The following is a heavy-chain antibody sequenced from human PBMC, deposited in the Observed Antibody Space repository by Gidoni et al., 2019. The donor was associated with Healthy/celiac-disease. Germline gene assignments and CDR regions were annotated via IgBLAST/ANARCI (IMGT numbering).Heavy chain of an antibody. D-gene: IGHD3-9*01. CDR2: LNHSGST. Sequence: QAQLQKWGAGQWKPAETLSLTCAVYGGSLSGYYWSWIRQPPGKGLEWIGELNHSGSTNYNPSLKSRVTISVDTSKNQFSLKLSSVTAADTAVYYCARGPSITILRYFDWSGDFDLWGRGTLVTVSS. V-gene: IGHV4-34*01. CDR1: GGSLSGYY. J-gene: IGHJ2*01. CDR3: ARGPSITILRYFDWSGDFDL.